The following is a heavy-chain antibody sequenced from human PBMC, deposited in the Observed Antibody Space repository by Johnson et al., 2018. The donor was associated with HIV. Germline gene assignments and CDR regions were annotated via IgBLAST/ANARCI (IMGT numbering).Heavy chain of an antibody. J-gene: IGHJ3*02. V-gene: IGHV3-13*01. D-gene: IGHD3-16*01. CDR1: GFTFSSYD. CDR2: IGPAGDT. CDR3: ARVTPQRGGNDAFDI. Sequence: VQLVESGGGLVQPGGSLRLSCAASGFTFSSYDMHWVRQATGKGLEWVSAIGPAGDTYYPDSVKGRCTISRDNSKNTLYLQMNSLRAEDTAVYYCARVTPQRGGNDAFDIWGQGTMVTVSS.